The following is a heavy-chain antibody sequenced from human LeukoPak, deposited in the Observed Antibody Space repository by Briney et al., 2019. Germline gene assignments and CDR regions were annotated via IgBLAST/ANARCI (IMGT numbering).Heavy chain of an antibody. CDR3: ARRRSIPLWVSFDY. Sequence: SVKVSCKASGGTFSSYAISWVRQAPGQGLEWMGGIIPIFGTANYAQKFQGRVTITADESTRTAYMELSSLRSDEPAVYYCARRRSIPLWVSFDYWGQGTLVTVSS. CDR1: GGTFSSYA. J-gene: IGHJ4*02. V-gene: IGHV1-69*01. D-gene: IGHD5-18*01. CDR2: IIPIFGTA.